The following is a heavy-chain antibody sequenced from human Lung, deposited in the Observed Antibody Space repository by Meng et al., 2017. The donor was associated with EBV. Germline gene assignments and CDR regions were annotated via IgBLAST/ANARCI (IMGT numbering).Heavy chain of an antibody. J-gene: IGHJ2*01. CDR1: GGSISSGNHY. V-gene: IGHV4-31*03. CDR2: IYYSGST. CDR3: ASLYGDSSVWYLDL. Sequence: QLQESGPGLVKPSQTLSLTCTVSGGSISSGNHYWSWIRQHPGKGLEYIGYIYYSGSTYYNPSLKSRVIISVDTSKNQFSLRLNSVTAADMAVYYCASLYGDSSVWYLDLWGRGTLVTVSS. D-gene: IGHD4-17*01.